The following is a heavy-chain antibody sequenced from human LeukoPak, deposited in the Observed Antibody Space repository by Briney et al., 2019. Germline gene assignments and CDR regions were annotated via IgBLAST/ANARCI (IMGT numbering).Heavy chain of an antibody. CDR2: IYYSGST. V-gene: IGHV4-39*07. Sequence: PSETLSLTCTVSGVSISSSSYYWGWIPQPPGKGLEWIVSIYYSGSTYSNPSLKSRVTISVDTSKNQFSLTLSSVTAADTAVYYCARLLSGSDNWSDPWGQGTLVTVSS. D-gene: IGHD5-12*01. CDR1: GVSISSSSYY. CDR3: ARLLSGSDNWSDP. J-gene: IGHJ5*02.